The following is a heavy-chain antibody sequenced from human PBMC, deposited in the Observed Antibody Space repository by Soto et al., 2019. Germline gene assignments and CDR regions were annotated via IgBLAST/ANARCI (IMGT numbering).Heavy chain of an antibody. D-gene: IGHD1-26*01. J-gene: IGHJ4*02. CDR1: GYTFTSYG. V-gene: IGHV1-18*01. CDR3: ARVGDGFDY. CDR2: ISGSNGNT. Sequence: QVHLVQSGAEVKKPGASVKVSCKASGYTFTSYGFTWVRQAPGQGLAWIGWISGSNGNTNYAQKLQGRITMTTDTSTGTSYMELRSLRSDDTAVYYCARVGDGFDYWGQGTLVTVSS.